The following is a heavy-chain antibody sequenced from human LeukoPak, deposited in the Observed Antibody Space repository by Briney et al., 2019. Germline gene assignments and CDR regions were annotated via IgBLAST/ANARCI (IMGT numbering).Heavy chain of an antibody. CDR1: GFTFSSYS. D-gene: IGHD3-22*01. CDR3: ARTLGYWDSSGIDY. CDR2: ITNSSSYI. J-gene: IGHJ4*02. Sequence: PGGSLRLSCAASGFTFSSYSMKWVRQAPGKGLEWVSSITNSSSYIYYADSVKGRFTISRDNAKNSLYLQMNSLRAEDTAVYYCARTLGYWDSSGIDYWGQGTLVTVSS. V-gene: IGHV3-21*01.